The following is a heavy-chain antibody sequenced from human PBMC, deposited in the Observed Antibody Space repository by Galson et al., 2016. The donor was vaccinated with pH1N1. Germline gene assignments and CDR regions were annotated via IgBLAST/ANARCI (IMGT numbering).Heavy chain of an antibody. CDR2: IYPADSDT. D-gene: IGHD1-26*01. J-gene: IGHJ3*02. CDR3: ARQVGHVRAGSDGVDI. Sequence: QSGAEVKKPGDSLKIPCKASGYSSTHYWIGWVRQMPGKGLEWMGIIYPADSDTRYSPSFQGQVTISADSSISTTYLRLSSLKASDTAMYYCARQVGHVRAGSDGVDIWGQGTMVTVSS. V-gene: IGHV5-51*01. CDR1: GYSSTHYW.